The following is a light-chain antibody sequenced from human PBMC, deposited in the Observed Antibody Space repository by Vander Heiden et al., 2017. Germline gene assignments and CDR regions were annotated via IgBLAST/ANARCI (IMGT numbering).Light chain of an antibody. V-gene: IGLV2-14*01. CDR2: DVS. J-gene: IGLJ1*01. CDR1: SSAVGGYNY. CDR3: SSYTSSSTLYV. Sequence: QSVLTQPASVSGSPGQSSTISCTGTSSAVGGYNYVSWYHQHPAQAPKLMIYDVSTRPSGVSNRFSGSKSGNTASLTISGLQAEDEADYYCSSYTSSSTLYVFGTGTKVTVL.